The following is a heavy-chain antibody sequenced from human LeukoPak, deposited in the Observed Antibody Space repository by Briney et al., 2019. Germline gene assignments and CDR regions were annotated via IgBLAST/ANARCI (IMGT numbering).Heavy chain of an antibody. CDR1: GGTFTAYG. J-gene: IGHJ4*02. CDR3: ARGSRMITFGGVIWDHFDH. D-gene: IGHD3-16*02. CDR2: IIPALGIE. V-gene: IGHV1-69*04. Sequence: SVKVSCKASGGTFTAYGFNWVRQAPGQGLEWVGRIIPALGIENLAQKFQGRVTITAGKSTSTAYMELSSLRSEDTAVYYCARGSRMITFGGVIWDHFDHWGQGTLVTVSS.